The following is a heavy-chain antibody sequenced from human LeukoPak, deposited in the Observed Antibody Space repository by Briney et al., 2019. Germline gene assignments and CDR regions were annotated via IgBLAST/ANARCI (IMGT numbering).Heavy chain of an antibody. CDR1: GYSISSGYY. D-gene: IGHD2-2*01. V-gene: IGHV4-38-2*01. Sequence: PSETLSLTCAVSGYSISSGYYWAWIRQPPGQGLEWIAGICHSGNTFYNPSLKGRVTISLDTSKNQFSLNLNSVTAADTAVYYCARVASNMFGYASFDYWGQGTLVTVSS. CDR3: ARVASNMFGYASFDY. CDR2: ICHSGNT. J-gene: IGHJ4*02.